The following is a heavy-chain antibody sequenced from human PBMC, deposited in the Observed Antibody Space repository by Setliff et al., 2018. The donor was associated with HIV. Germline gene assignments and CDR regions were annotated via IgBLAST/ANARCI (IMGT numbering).Heavy chain of an antibody. J-gene: IGHJ4*02. Sequence: ASVKVSCKASGYTFTDYYIHWVQQAPGKGLEWMGRVDPEDGETTYAEKFQGRITITADTSTDTAYLELSSLRSEDSAFYYCTTPLDSSGYFESDYFDYWGQGALVTVSS. D-gene: IGHD3-22*01. CDR3: TTPLDSSGYFESDYFDY. V-gene: IGHV1-69-2*01. CDR1: GYTFTDYY. CDR2: VDPEDGET.